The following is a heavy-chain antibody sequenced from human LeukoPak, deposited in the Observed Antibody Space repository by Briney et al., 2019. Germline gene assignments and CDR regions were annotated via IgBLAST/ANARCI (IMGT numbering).Heavy chain of an antibody. V-gene: IGHV3-9*01. CDR2: IGWNTGSI. D-gene: IGHD5-18*01. CDR1: GVTFDDSA. J-gene: IGHJ4*02. Sequence: GRSLRLSCAASGVTFDDSAMHWVRQARGQGLEWFSGIGWNTGSIGYADSVKGRFTIYRDNAKNPLYLQMNSLRAEDTALYYCAKDQEAFHRYGFDYWGQGTLVTVSS. CDR3: AKDQEAFHRYGFDY.